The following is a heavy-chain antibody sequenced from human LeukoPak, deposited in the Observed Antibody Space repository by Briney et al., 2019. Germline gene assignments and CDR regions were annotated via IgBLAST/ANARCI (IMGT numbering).Heavy chain of an antibody. CDR2: ISWNSGSI. Sequence: GGSLRLSCAASGFTFDDYAMHWVRQAPGKGLEWVSGISWNSGSIGYADSVKGRFTISRDNAKNSLYLQMNSLRAEDTAVYYCAKVRFGVTARYYFDYWGQGTLVTVSS. D-gene: IGHD3-10*01. V-gene: IGHV3-9*01. J-gene: IGHJ4*02. CDR3: AKVRFGVTARYYFDY. CDR1: GFTFDDYA.